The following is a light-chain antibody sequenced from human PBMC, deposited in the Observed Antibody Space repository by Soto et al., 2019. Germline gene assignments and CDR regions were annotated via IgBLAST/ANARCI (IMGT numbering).Light chain of an antibody. V-gene: IGKV3-15*01. J-gene: IGKJ1*01. CDR2: FAF. CDR1: QSVGTS. CDR3: QQYNVWPRT. Sequence: EIVMTQSPATLSVSPGERATLSCRASQSVGTSLAWYQQKPGQAPRLLIHFAFTRATGIPARFSGSGSGTEFTLTISSLQSEDFAVYYCQQYNVWPRTFGQGTKVEIK.